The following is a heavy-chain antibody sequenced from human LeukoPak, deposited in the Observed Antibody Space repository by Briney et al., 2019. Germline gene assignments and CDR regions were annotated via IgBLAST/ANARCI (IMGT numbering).Heavy chain of an antibody. D-gene: IGHD3-10*01. CDR1: GYTLTELS. CDR3: AITPRRGGSGRTEGFAFDI. J-gene: IGHJ3*02. CDR2: FDPEDGET. Sequence: GASVKVSCKVSGYTLTELSMHWVRQAPGKGLEWMGGFDPEDGETIYAQKFQGRVTMTEDTSTDTAYMELSSLRSEDTAVYYCAITPRRGGSGRTEGFAFDIWGQGTMVTVSS. V-gene: IGHV1-24*01.